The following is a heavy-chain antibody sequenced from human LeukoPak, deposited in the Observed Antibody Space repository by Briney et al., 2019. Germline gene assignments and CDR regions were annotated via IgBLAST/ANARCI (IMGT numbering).Heavy chain of an antibody. CDR3: ARDRNYGDHEPWFGP. D-gene: IGHD4-17*01. J-gene: IGHJ5*02. CDR2: IWYDGSNK. CDR1: GFTFSSYG. Sequence: PGRSLRLSCAASGFTFSSYGMHWVRQAPGKGLEWVAVIWYDGSNKYYADSVKGRFTISRDNSKNTLYLQMNSLRAEDTAVYYCARDRNYGDHEPWFGPWGQGTLVTVSS. V-gene: IGHV3-33*01.